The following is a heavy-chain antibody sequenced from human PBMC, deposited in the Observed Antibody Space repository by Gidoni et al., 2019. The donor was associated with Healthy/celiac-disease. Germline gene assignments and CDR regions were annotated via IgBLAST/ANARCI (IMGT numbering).Heavy chain of an antibody. CDR3: AREALVVVVAATPSAGWFDP. V-gene: IGHV1-3*01. Sequence: QVQLVQSGAEVKKPGASVKVSCKASGYTFTSYAMHWVRQAPGQRLEWMGWINAGNGNTKYSQKFQGRVTITRDTSASTAYMELSSLRSEDTAVYYCAREALVVVVAATPSAGWFDPWGQGTLVTVSS. CDR2: INAGNGNT. CDR1: GYTFTSYA. J-gene: IGHJ5*02. D-gene: IGHD2-15*01.